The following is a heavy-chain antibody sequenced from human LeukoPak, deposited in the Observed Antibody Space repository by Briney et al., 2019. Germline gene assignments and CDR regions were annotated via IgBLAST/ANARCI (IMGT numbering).Heavy chain of an antibody. D-gene: IGHD5-18*01. Sequence: GGSLRLSCAASGFTFSSYWMSRVRQAPGKGLEWVANIKQDGSEKYYVDSVKGRFTISRDNAKNSLYLQMNSLRAEDTAVYYCARDRGRGYSYGYGLNYYYYMDVWGKGTTVTVSS. CDR3: ARDRGRGYSYGYGLNYYYYMDV. CDR2: IKQDGSEK. V-gene: IGHV3-7*01. CDR1: GFTFSSYW. J-gene: IGHJ6*03.